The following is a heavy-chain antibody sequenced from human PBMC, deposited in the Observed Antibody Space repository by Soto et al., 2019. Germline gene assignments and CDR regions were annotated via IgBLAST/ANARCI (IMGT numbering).Heavy chain of an antibody. D-gene: IGHD2-8*01. J-gene: IGHJ4*02. CDR2: ILSDYNT. V-gene: IGHV3-23*03. Sequence: GGSLRLSCAASGFTFGTYWMSWVRQAPGQVLECISVILSDYNTFYSGSVRGRFTVSRDNSKNTLYLQMNSLRAEDTAIYYCARRTNGYFGYWGQGALVTVSS. CDR1: GFTFGTYW. CDR3: ARRTNGYFGY.